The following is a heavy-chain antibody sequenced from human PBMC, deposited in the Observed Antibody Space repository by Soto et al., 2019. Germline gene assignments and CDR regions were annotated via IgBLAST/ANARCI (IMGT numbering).Heavy chain of an antibody. CDR1: GFTFSSYS. Sequence: GGSLRLSCAASGFTFSSYSMNWVRQAPGKGLEWVSSISSSSSYIYYADSVKGQFTISRDNAKNSLYLQMNSLRAEDTAVYYCARGERVANYYYGMDVWGQGTTVTISS. V-gene: IGHV3-21*01. J-gene: IGHJ6*02. CDR3: ARGERVANYYYGMDV. D-gene: IGHD1-1*01. CDR2: ISSSSSYI.